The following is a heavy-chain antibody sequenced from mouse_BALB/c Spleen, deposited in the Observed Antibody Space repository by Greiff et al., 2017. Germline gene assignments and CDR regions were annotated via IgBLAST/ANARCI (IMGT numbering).Heavy chain of an antibody. V-gene: IGHV5-6-5*01. CDR3: AVGYDYEAMDY. CDR1: GFTFSSYA. D-gene: IGHD3-1*01. J-gene: IGHJ4*01. CDR2: ISSGGST. Sequence: DVKLVESGGGLVKPGGSLKLSCAASGFTFSSYAMSWVRQTPEKRLEWVASISSGGSTYYPDSVKGRFTISRDNARNILYLQMSSLRSEDTAMYYCAVGYDYEAMDYWGQGTSVTVSS.